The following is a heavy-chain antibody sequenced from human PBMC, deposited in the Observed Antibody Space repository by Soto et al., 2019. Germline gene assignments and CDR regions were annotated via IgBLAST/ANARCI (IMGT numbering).Heavy chain of an antibody. V-gene: IGHV3-23*01. CDR2: ISGVGGQT. Sequence: GGSLRLSCAASGFTFSNYAMSWVRQAPGKGPEWVSAISGVGGQTYYLESVKGRFTISRDNSKNTVFLLLNSLRADDTAVYYCAKEGSPPFFQHWGQGTLVTVSS. J-gene: IGHJ4*02. CDR1: GFTFSNYA. D-gene: IGHD3-10*01. CDR3: AKEGSPPFFQH.